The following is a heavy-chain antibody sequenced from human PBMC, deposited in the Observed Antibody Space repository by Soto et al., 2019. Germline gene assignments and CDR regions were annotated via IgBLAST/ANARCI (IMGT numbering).Heavy chain of an antibody. CDR2: IYPSDSDT. V-gene: IGHV5-51*01. CDR1: GYSFPNYW. Sequence: GESLKISCKGSGYSFPNYWIAWVRQIPGQGLEWIGIIYPSDSDTRYSPSFQGQVTISVDKSTRTSYLQWSGLKASDTGTYYCASRVEHRAGHNGFDPWGQGTLVTVSS. D-gene: IGHD3-3*01. J-gene: IGHJ5*02. CDR3: ASRVEHRAGHNGFDP.